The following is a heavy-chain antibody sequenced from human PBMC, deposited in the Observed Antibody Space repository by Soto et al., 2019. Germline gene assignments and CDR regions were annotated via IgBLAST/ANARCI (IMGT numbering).Heavy chain of an antibody. CDR2: ISSSSSYI. D-gene: IGHD2-15*01. V-gene: IGHV3-21*01. J-gene: IGHJ4*02. CDR1: GFTFSSYS. CDR3: AREGGYCSGGSCYSLVDY. Sequence: EVQLVESGGGLVKPGGSLRLSCAASGFTFSSYSMNWVRQAPGKGLEWVSSISSSSSYIYYADSVKGRFTISRDNAKNSLYLQMNSLRAEDTAVYYCAREGGYCSGGSCYSLVDYRGQGTLVTVSS.